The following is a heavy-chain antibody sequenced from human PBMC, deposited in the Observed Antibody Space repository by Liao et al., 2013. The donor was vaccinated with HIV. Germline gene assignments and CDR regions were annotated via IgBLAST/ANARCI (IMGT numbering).Heavy chain of an antibody. V-gene: IGHV4-39*07. CDR3: ARGFRLRLGLVDY. Sequence: QLQLQESGPGLVKPSETLSLTCTVSGGSISSSSYYWGWIRQPPGKGLEWIGNIYYIGSTYYNPSLKSRVTISVDTSKNQFSLKLSSVTAADTAVYYCARGFRLRLGLVDYWGQGTLVTVSS. J-gene: IGHJ4*02. CDR2: IYYIGST. CDR1: GGSISSSSYY. D-gene: IGHD3-16*01.